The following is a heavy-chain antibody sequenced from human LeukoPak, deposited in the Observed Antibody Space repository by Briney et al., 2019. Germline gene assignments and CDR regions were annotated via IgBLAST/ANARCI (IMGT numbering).Heavy chain of an antibody. V-gene: IGHV3-48*03. CDR1: GFTFSTYE. Sequence: PGGSLRLSCAASGFTFSTYEMSWVRQAPGKGLEWVSYISPSGSTIHYADSVRGRFTISRDISKNTLFLQMNSLSAEDTAVYYCARVRGSTDWYVDYWGQGTLVTVSS. J-gene: IGHJ4*02. D-gene: IGHD2-2*01. CDR3: ARVRGSTDWYVDY. CDR2: ISPSGSTI.